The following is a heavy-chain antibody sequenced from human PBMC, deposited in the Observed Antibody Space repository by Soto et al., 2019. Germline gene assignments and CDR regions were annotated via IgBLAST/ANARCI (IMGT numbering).Heavy chain of an antibody. Sequence: EVQLVESGGGLVKPGGSLRLSCAASGITFSSYSMKLVRQAPGKGLEWVSSISSSTSYIYYADSVKGRFTISRDNAKNSLYLQMNSLRAEDTSVYYCASDTYYDYWSGSIDAFDYWGQGTLVTVSS. D-gene: IGHD3-3*01. V-gene: IGHV3-21*01. CDR3: ASDTYYDYWSGSIDAFDY. J-gene: IGHJ4*02. CDR2: ISSSTSYI. CDR1: GITFSSYS.